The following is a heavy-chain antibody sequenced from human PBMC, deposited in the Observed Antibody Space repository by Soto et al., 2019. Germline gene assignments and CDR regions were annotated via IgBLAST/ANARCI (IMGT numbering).Heavy chain of an antibody. J-gene: IGHJ6*02. D-gene: IGHD6-13*01. V-gene: IGHV3-21*01. Sequence: GSLRLSCAASGFTFSSYSMNWVRQAPGKGLEWVSSISSSSSYIYYADSVKGRFTISRDNAKSSLYLQMNSLRAEDTAVYYCAREGADSSSWYYYYYGMDVWGQGTTVTV. CDR3: AREGADSSSWYYYYYGMDV. CDR1: GFTFSSYS. CDR2: ISSSSSYI.